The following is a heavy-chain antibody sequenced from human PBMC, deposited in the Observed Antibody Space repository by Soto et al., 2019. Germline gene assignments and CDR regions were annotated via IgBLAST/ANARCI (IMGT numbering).Heavy chain of an antibody. J-gene: IGHJ4*02. CDR3: ARGITIIVGATPRYFDY. V-gene: IGHV4-59*01. CDR1: GGSISSYY. Sequence: PSETLSLTCTVSGGSISSYYWSWIRQPPGKGLVWIGYIYYSGSTNYNPSLKSRVTISVDTSKNQFSLKLSSVTAADTAVYYCARGITIIVGATPRYFDYWGQGTLVTVSS. CDR2: IYYSGST. D-gene: IGHD1-26*01.